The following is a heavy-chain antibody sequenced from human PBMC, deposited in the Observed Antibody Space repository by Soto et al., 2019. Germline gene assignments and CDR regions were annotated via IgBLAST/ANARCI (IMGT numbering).Heavy chain of an antibody. D-gene: IGHD3-16*02. CDR2: NSYDGSNK. V-gene: IGHV3-30*18. CDR3: AKALGELSPESYDY. J-gene: IGHJ4*02. Sequence: PGGSLRLSCEASGFSFSRFGMRWVRQDQGKGLEWVAFNSYDGSNKYYADSVKGRFTISRDSSEKTLYLQMNSLRPEDTAVYYCAKALGELSPESYDYWGQGT. CDR1: GFSFSRFG.